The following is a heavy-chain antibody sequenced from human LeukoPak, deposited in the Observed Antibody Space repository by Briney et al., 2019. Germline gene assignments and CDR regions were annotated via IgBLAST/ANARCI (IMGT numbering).Heavy chain of an antibody. V-gene: IGHV1-24*01. CDR3: ATDLRDYVWGSYRPFDY. CDR2: FDPEDGET. D-gene: IGHD3-16*02. CDR1: GYTLTELS. J-gene: IGHJ4*02. Sequence: ASVKVCCKVSGYTLTELSMHWVRQAPGKGLEWMGGFDPEDGETIYAQKFQGRVTMTEDTSTDTAYMELSSLRSEDTAVYYCATDLRDYVWGSYRPFDYWGQGTLVTVSS.